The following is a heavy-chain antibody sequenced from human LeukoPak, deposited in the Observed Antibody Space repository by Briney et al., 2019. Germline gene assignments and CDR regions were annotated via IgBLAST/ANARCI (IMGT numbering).Heavy chain of an antibody. V-gene: IGHV3-23*01. CDR1: GFTFSTYA. CDR3: AKGGSITMMVVTPDAFDI. J-gene: IGHJ3*02. D-gene: IGHD3-22*01. CDR2: ISGSGGST. Sequence: GGSLRLSCAASGFTFSTYAMNWVRRAPGKGLEWVSGISGSGGSTYYADSVKGRFTISRDNSKNTVYLQMNSLRADDTAVYYCAKGGSITMMVVTPDAFDIWGQGTMVTVSS.